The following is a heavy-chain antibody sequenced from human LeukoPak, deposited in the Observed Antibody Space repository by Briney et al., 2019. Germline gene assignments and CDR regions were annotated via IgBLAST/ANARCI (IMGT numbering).Heavy chain of an antibody. J-gene: IGHJ4*02. D-gene: IGHD3-9*01. Sequence: SETLSLTCSVSGDSISSRTYYWTWIRQHPEKGLEWIGYIWNSGSTNYNPALKSRVSISVDTSKNQFSLKLTSVTAADTAVYYCASYYYDILTGSSNWGQGTLVTVSS. CDR1: GDSISSRTYY. CDR3: ASYYYDILTGSSN. V-gene: IGHV4-31*03. CDR2: IWNSGST.